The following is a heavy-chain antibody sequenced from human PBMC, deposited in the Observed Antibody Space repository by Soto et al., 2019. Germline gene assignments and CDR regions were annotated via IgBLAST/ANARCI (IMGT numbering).Heavy chain of an antibody. Sequence: GGSLRLSCAASGFTFSSYAMSWVRQAPGKGLEWVSAISSNGGSTYYADSVKARFTISRDNSQNTLYLQMSSLRAEDTAVYYCVKASPASSWYDYYYYGMDVWGQGTTVTVSS. CDR2: ISSNGGST. CDR3: VKASPASSWYDYYYYGMDV. V-gene: IGHV3-64D*08. D-gene: IGHD6-13*01. CDR1: GFTFSSYA. J-gene: IGHJ6*02.